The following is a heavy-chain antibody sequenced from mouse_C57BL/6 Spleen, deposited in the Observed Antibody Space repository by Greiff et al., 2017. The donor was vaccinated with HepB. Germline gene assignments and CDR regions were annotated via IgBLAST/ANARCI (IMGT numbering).Heavy chain of an antibody. V-gene: IGHV1-69*01. CDR1: GYTFTSYW. Sequence: QVQLQQPGAELVMPGASVKLSCKASGYTFTSYWMHWVKQRPGQGLEWIGEIDPSVSYTNYNQKFKGKSTLTVDKSSSTAYMQLSSLTSEDSAVYYCARNYGSSGDYWGQGTTLTVSS. J-gene: IGHJ2*01. CDR2: IDPSVSYT. D-gene: IGHD1-1*01. CDR3: ARNYGSSGDY.